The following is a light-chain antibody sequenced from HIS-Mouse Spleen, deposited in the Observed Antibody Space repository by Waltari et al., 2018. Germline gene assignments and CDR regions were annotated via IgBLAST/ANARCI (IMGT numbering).Light chain of an antibody. J-gene: IGLJ1*01. CDR2: EVS. CDR3: SSYTSSSTSYV. Sequence: QSALTQPASVSGSPGQSITISCTGTRSAVGGYNYVSWYQQHPGKAPKLMIYEVSNRPSGVSNRFSGSKSGNTASLTISGLQAEDEADYYCSSYTSSSTSYVFGTGTKVTVL. CDR1: RSAVGGYNY. V-gene: IGLV2-14*01.